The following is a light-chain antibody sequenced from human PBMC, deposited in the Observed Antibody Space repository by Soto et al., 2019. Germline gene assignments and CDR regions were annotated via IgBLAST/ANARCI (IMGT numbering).Light chain of an antibody. CDR2: LEVSGSY. V-gene: IGLV4-60*02. CDR3: LTWDNNILV. CDR1: SGHSSYI. J-gene: IGLJ2*01. Sequence: QSVLTQSSSASASLGSSVKLTCTLSSGHSSYIIAWHQQQPGKARRYLMKLEVSGSYNKWSGVPDRFSGSSSGADRYLTISDLQFEDEADYSCLTWDNNILVFGGGTE.